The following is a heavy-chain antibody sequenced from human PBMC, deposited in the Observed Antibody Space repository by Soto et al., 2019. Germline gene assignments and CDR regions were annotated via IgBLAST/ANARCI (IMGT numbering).Heavy chain of an antibody. J-gene: IGHJ6*02. CDR3: ARSDYDFWSGHLTERIMAV. CDR1: GYTFTSYA. Sequence: ASVKVSCKASGYTFTSYAMHWVRQAPGQRLEWMGWINAGNGNTKYSQKFQGRVTITRDTSASTAYMELSSLRSEDTAVYYCARSDYDFWSGHLTERIMAVWGQGTTVTVSS. CDR2: INAGNGNT. D-gene: IGHD3-3*01. V-gene: IGHV1-3*01.